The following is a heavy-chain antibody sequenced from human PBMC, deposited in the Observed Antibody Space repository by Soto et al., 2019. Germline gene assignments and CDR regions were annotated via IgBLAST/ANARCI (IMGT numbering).Heavy chain of an antibody. D-gene: IGHD3-9*01. CDR3: ARDLRYGPYAFDI. Sequence: GGSLRLSCAASGFTFTSYAMSWFRQAPGKGLEWVSAISGSGGSTYYADSVKGRFTISRDNSKNTLYLQMNSLRAEDTAVYYCARDLRYGPYAFDIWGQGTMVTVSS. J-gene: IGHJ3*02. V-gene: IGHV3-23*01. CDR2: ISGSGGST. CDR1: GFTFTSYA.